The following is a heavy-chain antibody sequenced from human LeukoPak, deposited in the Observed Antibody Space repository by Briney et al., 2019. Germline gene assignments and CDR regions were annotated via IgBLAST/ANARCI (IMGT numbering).Heavy chain of an antibody. CDR3: ARCPGPQTKWFGELLFPYFDY. J-gene: IGHJ4*02. CDR1: GGSISSGGYY. Sequence: PSETLSLTCTVSGGSISSGGYYWSWIRQHPGKGLEWIGYIYYSGSTYYNPSLKSRVTISVDTSKNQFSLKLSSVTAADTAVYYCARCPGPQTKWFGELLFPYFDYWGQGTLVTVSS. V-gene: IGHV4-31*03. D-gene: IGHD3-10*01. CDR2: IYYSGST.